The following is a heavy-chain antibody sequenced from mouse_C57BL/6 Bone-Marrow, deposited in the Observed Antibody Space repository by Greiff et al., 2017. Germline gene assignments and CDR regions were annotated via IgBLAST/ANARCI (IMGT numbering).Heavy chain of an antibody. CDR2: ISYDGSN. D-gene: IGHD1-1*01. CDR3: ARGNYGSSSFDY. V-gene: IGHV3-6*01. Sequence: ESGPGLVKPSQSLSLTCSVTGYSITSGYYWNWIRQFPGNKLEWMGYISYDGSNNYNPSLKNRISITRDTSKNQFFLKLNSVTTEDTATYYCARGNYGSSSFDYWGQGTTLTVSS. J-gene: IGHJ2*01. CDR1: GYSITSGYY.